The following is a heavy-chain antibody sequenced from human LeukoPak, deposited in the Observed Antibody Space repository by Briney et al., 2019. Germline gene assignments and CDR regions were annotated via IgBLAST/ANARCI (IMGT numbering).Heavy chain of an antibody. D-gene: IGHD6-19*01. CDR3: ARHIPSGWHPFDY. Sequence: PSETLSLTCTVSGGSISSYYWSWIRQPPGKGLEWIGYIYYSGSTNYNPSLKSRVTISVDTSKNQFSLKLSSVTAADTAVYYCARHIPSGWHPFDYWGQGTLVTVSS. CDR2: IYYSGST. J-gene: IGHJ4*02. CDR1: GGSISSYY. V-gene: IGHV4-59*08.